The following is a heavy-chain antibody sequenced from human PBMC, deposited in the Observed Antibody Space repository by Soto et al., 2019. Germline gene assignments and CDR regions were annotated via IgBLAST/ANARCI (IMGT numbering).Heavy chain of an antibody. D-gene: IGHD6-19*01. CDR1: GGSISSYY. Sequence: SETLSLTCTVSGGSISSYYWSWIRQPPGKGLEWIGYIYYSGSTNYNPSLKSRVTISVDTSKNQFSLKLSSVTAADTAVYYCARDVYSSGWISGMDVWGQGSTVTVSS. V-gene: IGHV4-59*01. CDR3: ARDVYSSGWISGMDV. CDR2: IYYSGST. J-gene: IGHJ6*02.